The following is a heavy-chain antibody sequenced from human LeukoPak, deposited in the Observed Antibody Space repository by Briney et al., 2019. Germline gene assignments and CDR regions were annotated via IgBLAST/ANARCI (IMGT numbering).Heavy chain of an antibody. CDR3: ARDIYSYGPFFDY. CDR1: GGSISSYY. Sequence: PSETLSLTCTVPGGSISSYYWSWIRQPPGKGLEWIGYIYYSGSTNYNPSLKSRVTISVDTSKSQFSLKLSSVTAADTAVYYCARDIYSYGPFFDYWGQGTLVTVSS. V-gene: IGHV4-59*01. D-gene: IGHD5-18*01. CDR2: IYYSGST. J-gene: IGHJ4*02.